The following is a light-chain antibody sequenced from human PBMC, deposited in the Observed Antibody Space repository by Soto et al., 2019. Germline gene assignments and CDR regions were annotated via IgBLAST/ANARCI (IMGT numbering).Light chain of an antibody. CDR1: QSISRY. V-gene: IGKV1-39*01. Sequence: DIQMTQSPSSLCASVGDRVTITCRASQSISRYLNWYQQKPGKAPKLLIQGAYPLQSGAPSRFSGHGSGTNFTLTISSLQPEDSATYYCQQSSITPYTFXQGTKVDIK. CDR3: QQSSITPYT. CDR2: GAY. J-gene: IGKJ2*01.